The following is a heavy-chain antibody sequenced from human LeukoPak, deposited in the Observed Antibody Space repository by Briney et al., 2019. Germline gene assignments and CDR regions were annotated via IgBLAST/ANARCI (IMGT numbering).Heavy chain of an antibody. CDR3: ARDRLIVNGWFDP. D-gene: IGHD2/OR15-2a*01. CDR2: INTDNGNT. V-gene: IGHV1-3*04. Sequence: ASVKVSCKASGYTFTNYAMHWVRQAPGQRLEWMGWINTDNGNTKYSQKFQGRVTITRDTSATTAYMELSSLRSEDTAVYYCARDRLIVNGWFDPWGQGTLVTVSS. CDR1: GYTFTNYA. J-gene: IGHJ5*02.